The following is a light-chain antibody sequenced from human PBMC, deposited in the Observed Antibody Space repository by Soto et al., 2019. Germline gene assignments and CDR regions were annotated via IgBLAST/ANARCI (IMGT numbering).Light chain of an antibody. CDR1: SSDVGGYNY. Sequence: QSVLTQPPSASGSPGQSGTVSYTGTSSDVGGYNYVSWYQQHPDKAPKLMIYDVSKRPSGVPDRFSGSKSGNTASLIVSGLQAEDEADYYCSSYAGTHVVFGTGTKVTVL. CDR3: SSYAGTHVV. CDR2: DVS. J-gene: IGLJ1*01. V-gene: IGLV2-8*01.